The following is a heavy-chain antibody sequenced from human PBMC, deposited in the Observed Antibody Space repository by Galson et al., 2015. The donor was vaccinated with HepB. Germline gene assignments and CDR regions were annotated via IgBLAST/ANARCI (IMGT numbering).Heavy chain of an antibody. CDR1: GFTFSSYG. Sequence: LRLSCAASGFTFSSYGMHWVRQAPGKGLDWVAVIAYDGGDKYYADSVKGRFTISRDNSKNTLYLQMNSLRAEDTAVYYCAKDRAYFIYGMDVWGQGTAVTVSS. V-gene: IGHV3-30*18. CDR3: AKDRAYFIYGMDV. D-gene: IGHD2/OR15-2a*01. J-gene: IGHJ6*02. CDR2: IAYDGGDK.